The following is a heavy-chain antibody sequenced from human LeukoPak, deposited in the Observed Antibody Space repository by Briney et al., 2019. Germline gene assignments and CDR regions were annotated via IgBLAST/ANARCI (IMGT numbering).Heavy chain of an antibody. CDR1: GFTFDDYG. V-gene: IGHV3-20*04. J-gene: IGHJ6*03. D-gene: IGHD5-18*01. Sequence: GGSLRLSCAASGFTFDDYGMSWVRQAPGKGLEWVSGINWNGGSTGYADSVKGRFTISRDNSKNSLYLQMNSLRAEDTALYYCAKGYSYGYSGYYYYMDVWGKGTTVTVSS. CDR2: INWNGGST. CDR3: AKGYSYGYSGYYYYMDV.